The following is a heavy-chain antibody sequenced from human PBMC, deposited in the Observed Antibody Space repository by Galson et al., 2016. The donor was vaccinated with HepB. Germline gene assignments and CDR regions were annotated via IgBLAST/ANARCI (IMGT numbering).Heavy chain of an antibody. J-gene: IGHJ4*02. CDR1: NFILSHYY. D-gene: IGHD3-16*01. Sequence: SLRLSCAASNFILSHYYMNWVRQAPGKGLEWVSFITSDGDSRNYADSVKGRFTISRDNARNSLYLQMNSLRDEDTAVYYCARDRLGWLGLWGQGTLVTVSS. V-gene: IGHV3-48*02. CDR2: ITSDGDSR. CDR3: ARDRLGWLGL.